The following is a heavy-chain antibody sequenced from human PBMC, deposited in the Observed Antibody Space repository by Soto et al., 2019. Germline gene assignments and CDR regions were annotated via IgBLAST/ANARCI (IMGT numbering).Heavy chain of an antibody. J-gene: IGHJ6*03. Sequence: GGSLRLSCAASGFTFSDYYMSWIRQAPGKGLEWVSYISSSGSTIYYADSVKGRFTISRDNAKNSLYLQMNSLRAEDTAVYYCARLYSAADYYYYYMDVWGKGTTVTVSS. CDR3: ARLYSAADYYYYYMDV. V-gene: IGHV3-11*01. CDR1: GFTFSDYY. D-gene: IGHD3-16*01. CDR2: ISSSGSTI.